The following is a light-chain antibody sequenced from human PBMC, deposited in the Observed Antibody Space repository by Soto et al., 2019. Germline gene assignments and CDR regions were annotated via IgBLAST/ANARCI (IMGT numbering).Light chain of an antibody. Sequence: IGCPQSTCSLSLSPEERGTLSCRAIQNLGTLYLAWFQQKSGQVPRLLIYSAPRRATGIPDRFTGSGSGTDFTLTINRLEPEDFAVYYRQQLTNWPLISLVQVTRLEF. CDR1: QNLGTLY. CDR3: QQLTNWPLIS. V-gene: IGKV3D-20*02. J-gene: IGKJ5*01. CDR2: SAP.